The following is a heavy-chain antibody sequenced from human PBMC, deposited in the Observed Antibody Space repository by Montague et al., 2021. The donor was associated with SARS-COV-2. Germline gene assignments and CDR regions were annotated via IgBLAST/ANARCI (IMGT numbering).Heavy chain of an antibody. CDR2: IYNSDNT. V-gene: IGHV4-39*07. CDR1: GGSISTTNYY. Sequence: SETLSLTCTVSGGSISTTNYYCAWIRQPPGKGLEWVGSIYNSDNTYYNPSLESRPTMSVYTSKNQFSLKLRSVTAADAAVYHCANGWSYGDYCGVHFAPWGQGTLVTVSS. D-gene: IGHD4-17*01. CDR3: ANGWSYGDYCGVHFAP. J-gene: IGHJ5*02.